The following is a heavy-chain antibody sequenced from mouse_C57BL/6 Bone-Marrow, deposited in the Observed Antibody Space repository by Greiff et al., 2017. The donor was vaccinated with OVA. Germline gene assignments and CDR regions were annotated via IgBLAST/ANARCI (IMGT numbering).Heavy chain of an antibody. Sequence: QVQLQQSGAELVRPGTSVKVSCKASGYAFTNYLIEWVKQRPGQGLEWIGVINPGSGGTNYNEKFKGKATLTADKSSSTAYMQLSSLTSEDSAVYFCARGSGYSLAYWGQGTLVTVSA. CDR1: GYAFTNYL. J-gene: IGHJ3*01. CDR2: INPGSGGT. D-gene: IGHD3-2*02. V-gene: IGHV1-54*01. CDR3: ARGSGYSLAY.